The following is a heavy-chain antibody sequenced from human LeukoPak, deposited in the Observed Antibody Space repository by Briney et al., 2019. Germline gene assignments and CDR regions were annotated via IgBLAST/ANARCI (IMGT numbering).Heavy chain of an antibody. V-gene: IGHV4-39*01. CDR3: ARHHTSSKPIDY. CDR2: VYSTGHT. D-gene: IGHD3-16*01. CDR1: GDSLYY. J-gene: IGHJ4*02. Sequence: SETLSLTCTVSGDSLYYWGWIRQPPGKGLEWIGSVYSTGHTNYNLSLKSRVTMSIDTSKNQLSLKLTSVTAADTAMYYYARHHTSSKPIDYWGQGTLVTVSS.